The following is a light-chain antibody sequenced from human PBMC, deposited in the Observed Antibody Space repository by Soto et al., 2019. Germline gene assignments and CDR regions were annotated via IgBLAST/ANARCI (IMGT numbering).Light chain of an antibody. CDR2: DVT. CDR3: NSYTSSSTYV. Sequence: QSVLTQPASVSGSPGQSITISCTGTSSDVGGFNYVSWYQQHPGKAHKLKIYDVTNQPSGVSYRFYGSKSGNTASLTISGLQAEDEADYYCNSYTSSSTYVFGTGTKVTVL. CDR1: SSDVGGFNY. J-gene: IGLJ1*01. V-gene: IGLV2-14*03.